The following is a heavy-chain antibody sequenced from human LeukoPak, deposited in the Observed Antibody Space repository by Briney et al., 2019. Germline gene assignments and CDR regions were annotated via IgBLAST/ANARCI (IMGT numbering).Heavy chain of an antibody. CDR3: ARAWSGWNYFDY. D-gene: IGHD6-19*01. CDR1: GFTVSSNY. J-gene: IGHJ4*02. CDR2: IYSGGST. V-gene: IGHV3-53*01. Sequence: PGGSLRLSCAVSGFTVSSNYMSWVRQAPGKGLEWVSVIYSGGSTYYADSVKGRFTISRDNSKNTLYLQMNSLRAEDTAVYYCARAWSGWNYFDYWGQGTLVTVSS.